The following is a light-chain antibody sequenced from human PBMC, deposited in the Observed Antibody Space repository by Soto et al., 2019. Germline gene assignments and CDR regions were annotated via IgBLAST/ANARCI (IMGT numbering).Light chain of an antibody. V-gene: IGLV2-14*01. CDR1: SSDVGGYNY. J-gene: IGLJ1*01. CDR3: SSYTGSSTPFV. CDR2: EVS. Sequence: QSALTQPASVSGSPGQSITISCTGTSSDVGGYNYVSWYQQHPGKAPKLMIYEVSNRPSGTSNRFSGSKSGNTASLTISGLQAEDGAYYYFSSYTGSSTPFVFGTGTKLTVL.